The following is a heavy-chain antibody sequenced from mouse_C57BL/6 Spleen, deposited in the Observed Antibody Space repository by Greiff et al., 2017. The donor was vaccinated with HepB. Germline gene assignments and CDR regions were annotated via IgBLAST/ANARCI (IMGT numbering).Heavy chain of an antibody. D-gene: IGHD4-1*01. J-gene: IGHJ3*01. CDR2: IYPGDGDT. Sequence: QVQLQQSGPELVKPGASVKISCKASGYAFSSSWMNWVKQRPGKGLEWIGRIYPGDGDTNYNGKFKGKATLTADKSSSKAYMQLSSLTSEDSAVYFCAKGAWGCAYWGQGTLVTVSA. V-gene: IGHV1-82*01. CDR1: GYAFSSSW. CDR3: AKGAWGCAY.